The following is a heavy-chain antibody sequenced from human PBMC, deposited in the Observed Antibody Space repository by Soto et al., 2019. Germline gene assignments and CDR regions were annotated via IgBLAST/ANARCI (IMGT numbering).Heavy chain of an antibody. CDR2: IRQDGSNK. CDR3: ATQPDPVDAFDI. J-gene: IGHJ3*02. V-gene: IGHV3-33*03. Sequence: GGSLRLSCAASGFTFSSYGMHWVRQAPGKGLEWVANIRQDGSNKYYADSVKGRFTISRDNAKNSLYLQMNSLRAEDTAVYYCATQPDPVDAFDIWGQGTMVTVSS. D-gene: IGHD5-18*01. CDR1: GFTFSSYG.